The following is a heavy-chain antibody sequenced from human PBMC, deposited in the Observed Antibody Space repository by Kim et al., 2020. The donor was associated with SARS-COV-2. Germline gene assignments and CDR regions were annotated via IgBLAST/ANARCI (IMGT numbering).Heavy chain of an antibody. Sequence: YYADSVKGRFTISRDNSKNTLYRPMNGLRAEDTAVYYCARAALANLFFDYWGQGTLVTVSS. CDR3: ARAALANLFFDY. V-gene: IGHV3-30*07. J-gene: IGHJ4*02.